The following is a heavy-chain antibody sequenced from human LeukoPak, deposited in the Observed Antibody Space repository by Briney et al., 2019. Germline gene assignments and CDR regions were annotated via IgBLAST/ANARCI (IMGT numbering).Heavy chain of an antibody. V-gene: IGHV4-59*01. CDR2: VHYSGST. CDR1: GGSISNYF. J-gene: IGHJ5*02. CDR3: ARMIGTRLAHHPPQTETKNWFDP. D-gene: IGHD2-21*01. Sequence: SETLSPTCTVSGGSISNYFWSWIRQPPGKGLEWIGYVHYSGSTNYNPSLKSRVTISVDTSKNQFFLKLTSVTAADTAVYYCARMIGTRLAHHPPQTETKNWFDPWGQGTLVTVSS.